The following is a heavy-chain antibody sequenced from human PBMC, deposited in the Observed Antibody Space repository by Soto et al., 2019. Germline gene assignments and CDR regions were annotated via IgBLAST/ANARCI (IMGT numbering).Heavy chain of an antibody. CDR3: ARKILGSTTRPEYWYFDL. V-gene: IGHV3-23*01. Sequence: GGSLKLSCARSGFTLNKHSMKLVRPAPGKGLEWVSSISGGGDATFFPDSVRGRFTFSRDNSKNTVTLQMNSLGVEDTAVYYCARKILGSTTRPEYWYFDLWGRGTLVTVSS. J-gene: IGHJ2*01. CDR1: GFTLNKHS. D-gene: IGHD7-27*01. CDR2: ISGGGDAT.